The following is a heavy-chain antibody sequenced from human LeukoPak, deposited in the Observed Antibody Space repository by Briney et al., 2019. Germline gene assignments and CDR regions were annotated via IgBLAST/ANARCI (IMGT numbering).Heavy chain of an antibody. CDR2: IYSGGST. V-gene: IGHV3-53*01. Sequence: PGGSLRLSCAASGFTVSSSYMSWVRQAPGKGLEWVSPIYSGGSTYYAVSVKGRFTISRDNSKNTLYLQMNSLRPEDTAVYYCAKGYDYAYEYWGQGTLVTVSS. CDR3: AKGYDYAYEY. D-gene: IGHD5-18*01. J-gene: IGHJ4*02. CDR1: GFTVSSSY.